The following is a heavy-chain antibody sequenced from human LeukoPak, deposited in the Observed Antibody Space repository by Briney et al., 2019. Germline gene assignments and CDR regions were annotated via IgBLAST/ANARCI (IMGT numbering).Heavy chain of an antibody. CDR3: ARRYFDY. CDR2: IRQDGSEK. J-gene: IGHJ4*02. Sequence: PGGSLRLSCAASGLIFSDAWMGWVRQAPGKGLEWVANIRQDGSEKYYVDSVKGRFTISRDNAKNSLYLQMSSLRVEDTAIYYCARRYFDYWGQGTLVTVSS. CDR1: GLIFSDAW. V-gene: IGHV3-7*03.